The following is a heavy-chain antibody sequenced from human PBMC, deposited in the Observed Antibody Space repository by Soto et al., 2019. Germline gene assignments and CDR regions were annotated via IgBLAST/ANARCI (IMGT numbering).Heavy chain of an antibody. D-gene: IGHD3-3*01. J-gene: IGHJ6*02. V-gene: IGHV1-58*01. CDR3: AAQDYDFWSGYYSPSSYYYYGMDV. CDR2: IVVGSGNT. Sequence: QMQLVQSGPEVKKPGTSVKVSCKASGFTFTSSAVQWVRQARGQRLEWIGWIVVGSGNTNYAQKFQERVTITRDMSTSTAXXEXSXXRSEDTAVYYCAAQDYDFWSGYYSPSSYYYYGMDVWGQGTTVTVSS. CDR1: GFTFTSSA.